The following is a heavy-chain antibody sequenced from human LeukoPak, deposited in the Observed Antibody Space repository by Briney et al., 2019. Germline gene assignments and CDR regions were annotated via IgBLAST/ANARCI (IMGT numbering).Heavy chain of an antibody. CDR1: GDSISSGNYY. J-gene: IGHJ6*02. V-gene: IGHV4-31*03. D-gene: IGHD6-19*01. Sequence: PSETLSLTCTVSGDSISSGNYYWSWIRQHPGKGLEWIGYIYYSGSTYYNPSLKSRVTISMDTSKNQFSLKLNSVSAADTAVYYCARGAYSSGWYEGPGYYGMDVWGQGTTVTVSS. CDR3: ARGAYSSGWYEGPGYYGMDV. CDR2: IYYSGST.